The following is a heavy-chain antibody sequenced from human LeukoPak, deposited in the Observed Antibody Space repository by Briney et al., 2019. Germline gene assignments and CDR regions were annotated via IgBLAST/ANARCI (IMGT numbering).Heavy chain of an antibody. CDR3: ARATYNVGGSYNY. J-gene: IGHJ4*02. CDR2: IIPIFGTA. CDR1: GGTFSSYA. D-gene: IGHD1-26*01. Sequence: VASVKVSCKASGGTFSSYAISWVRQAPGQGREWMGGIIPIFGTANYAQKFQGRVTITTDESTSTAYMELSSLRSEDTAVYYCARATYNVGGSYNYWGQGTLVTVSS. V-gene: IGHV1-69*05.